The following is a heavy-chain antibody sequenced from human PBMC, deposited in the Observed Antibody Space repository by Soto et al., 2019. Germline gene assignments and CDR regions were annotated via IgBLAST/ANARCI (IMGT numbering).Heavy chain of an antibody. CDR1: GFSLSTSGVV. CDR3: AHVSPRGVIMGYFDY. CDR2: IYWDDDK. V-gene: IGHV2-5*02. D-gene: IGHD3-10*01. Sequence: QITLKESGPTLVKPTQTLTLTCTFSGFSLSTSGVVVGWIRKPPGKALEWVERIYWDDDKRYNPFLKSRLTITKDTSKNQVVLTMTNMDPVDTATYYCAHVSPRGVIMGYFDYWGQGTLVTVSS. J-gene: IGHJ4*02.